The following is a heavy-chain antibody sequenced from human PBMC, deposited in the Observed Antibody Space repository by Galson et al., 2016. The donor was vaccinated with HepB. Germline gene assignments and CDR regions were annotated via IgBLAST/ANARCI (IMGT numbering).Heavy chain of an antibody. CDR2: IIPTFDSP. CDR3: ARGLREDPPDQ. J-gene: IGHJ5*02. Sequence: SVKVSCKASGGSFRADVFSWVRQAPGQGLEWMGGIIPTFDSPTYAQKFQGRVTLTADESTTTVYMELRSLRSDDTAVYYCARGLREDPPDQWGQGTLVIVSS. D-gene: IGHD2-21*01. CDR1: GGSFRADV. V-gene: IGHV1-69*13.